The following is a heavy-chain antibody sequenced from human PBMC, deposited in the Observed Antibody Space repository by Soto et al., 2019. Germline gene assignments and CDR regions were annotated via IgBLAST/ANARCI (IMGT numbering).Heavy chain of an antibody. CDR1: GFTFSSYG. CDR3: AREGYSGYFDY. CDR2: IWYDGSNK. Sequence: GGSLRLSCAASGFTFSSYGMHWVRQAPGKGLEWVAVIWYDGSNKYYADSVKGRLTISRDNSKNTLYLQMNSLRAEDTAVYYCAREGYSGYFDYWGQGTLVTVSS. V-gene: IGHV3-33*01. J-gene: IGHJ4*02. D-gene: IGHD2-15*01.